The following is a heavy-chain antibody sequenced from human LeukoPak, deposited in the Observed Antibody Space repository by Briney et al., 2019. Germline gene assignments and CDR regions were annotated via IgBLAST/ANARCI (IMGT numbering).Heavy chain of an antibody. Sequence: GGSLRLSCAASGFTFSSYAMRWVRQAPGKGLEWVSAISGSGGSTYYADSVKGRFTISRDNSKNTLYLQMNSLRAEDTAVYYCAATHLYCSSTSCYFGPYGMDVWGQGTTVTVSS. CDR3: AATHLYCSSTSCYFGPYGMDV. CDR2: ISGSGGST. CDR1: GFTFSSYA. J-gene: IGHJ6*02. V-gene: IGHV3-23*01. D-gene: IGHD2-2*01.